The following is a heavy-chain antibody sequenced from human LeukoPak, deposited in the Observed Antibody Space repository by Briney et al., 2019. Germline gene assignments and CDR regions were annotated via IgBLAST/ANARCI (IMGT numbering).Heavy chain of an antibody. CDR3: ARGGGCDSSGYPIDAFDI. Sequence: ASVKVSCKASGGTFSSYAISWVRQAPGQGLEWMGRIIPILGIANYAQKFQGRVTITADKSTSTAYMELSSLRSEDTAVYYCARGGGCDSSGYPIDAFDIWGQGTMVTVSS. CDR1: GGTFSSYA. D-gene: IGHD3-22*01. J-gene: IGHJ3*02. CDR2: IIPILGIA. V-gene: IGHV1-69*04.